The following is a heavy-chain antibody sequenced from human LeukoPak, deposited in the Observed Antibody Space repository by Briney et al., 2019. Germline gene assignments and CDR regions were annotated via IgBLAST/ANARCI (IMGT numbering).Heavy chain of an antibody. V-gene: IGHV3-53*04. D-gene: IGHD5-24*01. Sequence: PGGSLRLSCAASGFTVSSNYMSWVRQAPGKGLEWVSVIYDNGDAYSADSVKGRFTISRHNSKNTLYLQMNSLRPEDTAVYYCSGGSRRDGYDSWGQGTLVTVSS. CDR1: GFTVSSNY. CDR3: SGGSRRDGYDS. CDR2: IYDNGDA. J-gene: IGHJ5*01.